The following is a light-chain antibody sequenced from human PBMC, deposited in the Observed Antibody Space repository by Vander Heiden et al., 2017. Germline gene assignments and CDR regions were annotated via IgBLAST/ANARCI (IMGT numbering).Light chain of an antibody. CDR2: WAS. CDR1: QSVLYSSNNKNY. J-gene: IGKJ4*01. V-gene: IGKV4-1*01. Sequence: DIVMTQYPDSLAVSLGERATINCKSSQSVLYSSNNKNYLAWYQQKPGQPPKLLIYWASTRESGVPDRFSGSGSGTDFTLTISSLQAEDVAVYYCQQYYSTPQGAFGGGTKVEIK. CDR3: QQYYSTPQGA.